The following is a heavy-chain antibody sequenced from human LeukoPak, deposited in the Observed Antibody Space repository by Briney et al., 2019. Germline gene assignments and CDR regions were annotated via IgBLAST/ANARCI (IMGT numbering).Heavy chain of an antibody. Sequence: GGSLRLSCAASGFTFSSYSMNWVRQAPGKGREWVSSISSSSSYIYYAGSVKGRFTISRDNAKNSLYLQMNSLRAEDTAVYYCARDSSSTDYYWGQGTLVTVSS. CDR1: GFTFSSYS. V-gene: IGHV3-21*01. CDR2: ISSSSSYI. J-gene: IGHJ4*02. D-gene: IGHD6-6*01. CDR3: ARDSSSTDYY.